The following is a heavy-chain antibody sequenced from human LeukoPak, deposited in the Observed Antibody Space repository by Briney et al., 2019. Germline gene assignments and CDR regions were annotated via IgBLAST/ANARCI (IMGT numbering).Heavy chain of an antibody. J-gene: IGHJ4*02. D-gene: IGHD3-10*01. CDR1: GFTFSNYW. CDR3: ARYYASGNFDY. V-gene: IGHV3-7*04. CDR2: IKQDGREK. Sequence: GGSLILSCAASGFTFSNYWMSWVRQAPGKGLEWVANIKQDGREKYYVDSGKGRFTISRDNAKNSLYLQMNSLRVEDTAVYYCARYYASGNFDYWGQGTLVTVSS.